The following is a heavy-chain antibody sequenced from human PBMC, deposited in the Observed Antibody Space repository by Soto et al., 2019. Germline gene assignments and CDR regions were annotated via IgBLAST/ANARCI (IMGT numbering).Heavy chain of an antibody. CDR2: ISGSGGST. V-gene: IGHV3-23*01. D-gene: IGHD2-21*01. Sequence: GGSLRLSCAASGFTFSSYAMSWVRQAPGKGLEWVSAISGSGGSTYYADSVKGRFTISRDNSKNTLYLQMNSLRAEDTAVYYCAKEKQPCTDTTCYSGPFDSWGQGTLVTVSS. CDR1: GFTFSSYA. CDR3: AKEKQPCTDTTCYSGPFDS. J-gene: IGHJ4*02.